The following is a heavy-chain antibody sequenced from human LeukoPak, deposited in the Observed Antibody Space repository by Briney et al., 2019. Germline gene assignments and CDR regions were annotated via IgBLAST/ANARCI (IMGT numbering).Heavy chain of an antibody. CDR2: VNPYNGQT. V-gene: IGHV1-18*04. CDR1: VYTLANYG. D-gene: IGHD3-9*01. Sequence: ASVKVSCKASVYTLANYGVTWVRHAPGQGLEWMGWVNPYNGQTKYAQKVQGRITMATDTSTNTAYMELQSLTSDDTAVYYCARAPQGRYFDWLLSYGMDVWGQGTTVTV. CDR3: ARAPQGRYFDWLLSYGMDV. J-gene: IGHJ6*02.